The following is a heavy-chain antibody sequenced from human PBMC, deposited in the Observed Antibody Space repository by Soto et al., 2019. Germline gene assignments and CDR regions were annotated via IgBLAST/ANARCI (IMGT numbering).Heavy chain of an antibody. CDR1: GGHFGSSA. V-gene: IGHV1-69*01. J-gene: IGHJ3*01. CDR2: IIPVFDKA. Sequence: QVQLVQSGADVKKPGSSVKVSCKTSGGHFGSSAISWVRQAPAQGLEWMGEIIPVFDKANYAQNFQGRLTITADEPTGTVFMLLSSLRSEDTAAYFCARLRRDWGDAFDLWGLGTFVTVSS. D-gene: IGHD3-16*01. CDR3: ARLRRDWGDAFDL.